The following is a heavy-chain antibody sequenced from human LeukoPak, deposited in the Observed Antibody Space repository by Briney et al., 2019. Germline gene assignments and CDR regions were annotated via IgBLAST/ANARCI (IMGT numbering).Heavy chain of an antibody. V-gene: IGHV1-69*04. J-gene: IGHJ5*02. Sequence: SVKVSCKASGGTFSSYAISWVRQAPGQGLEWMGRIIPILGIANYAQKFQGRVTITADKSTSTAYMELSSLRSEDTAVYYCARDPAPERLRFPTNWFDPWGQGTLVTVSS. D-gene: IGHD5-12*01. CDR2: IIPILGIA. CDR1: GGTFSSYA. CDR3: ARDPAPERLRFPTNWFDP.